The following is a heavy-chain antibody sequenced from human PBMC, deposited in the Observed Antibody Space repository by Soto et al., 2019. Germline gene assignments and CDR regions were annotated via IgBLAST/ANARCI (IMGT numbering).Heavy chain of an antibody. J-gene: IGHJ4*02. CDR3: AKSHTTSGWYVTTDY. Sequence: GGSLRLSCAASGFTFGDYAMQWVRQAPGKGLEWVSAISWNSGSIDYADSVKGRFTISRDNAKNSLYLQMNSLRAEDTALYYCAKSHTTSGWYVTTDYWGQGTRVTVSS. CDR1: GFTFGDYA. V-gene: IGHV3-9*01. D-gene: IGHD6-19*01. CDR2: ISWNSGSI.